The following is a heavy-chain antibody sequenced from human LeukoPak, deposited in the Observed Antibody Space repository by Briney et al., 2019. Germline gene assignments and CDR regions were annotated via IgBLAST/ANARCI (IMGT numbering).Heavy chain of an antibody. D-gene: IGHD3-3*01. Sequence: ASVKVSCKASGYTFTSYGISWVRQAPGQGLEWMGWISAYNGNTNYAQKLQGRVTMTTDTSTSTAYMELRSLRSDDTAVYYRARSPPYYSDFWSGYMTSYYYYGMDVWGQGTTVTVSS. CDR1: GYTFTSYG. CDR3: ARSPPYYSDFWSGYMTSYYYYGMDV. J-gene: IGHJ6*02. V-gene: IGHV1-18*01. CDR2: ISAYNGNT.